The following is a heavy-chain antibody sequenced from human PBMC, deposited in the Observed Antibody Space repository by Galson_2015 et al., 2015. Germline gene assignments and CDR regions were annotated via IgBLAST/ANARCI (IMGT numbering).Heavy chain of an antibody. D-gene: IGHD2-2*01. CDR3: ARGDIVVVPGFSENWFDP. Sequence: SVKVSCKASGYTFTSYAMHWVRQAPGQRLEWMGWINAGNGNTKYSQKFQGRVTITRDTSASTAYMELSSLRSEDTAVYYSARGDIVVVPGFSENWFDPWGQGTLVTVSS. V-gene: IGHV1-3*01. CDR1: GYTFTSYA. CDR2: INAGNGNT. J-gene: IGHJ5*02.